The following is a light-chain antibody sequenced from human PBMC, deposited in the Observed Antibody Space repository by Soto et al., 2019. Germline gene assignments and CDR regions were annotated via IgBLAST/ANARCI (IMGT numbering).Light chain of an antibody. J-gene: IGKJ2*01. V-gene: IGKV1-6*01. Sequence: AIQMTQSPSSLSASVGDRVTITCRASQGIGNDLGWYQQKPGKAPKLLIYAASSLHSGVPSRFSGSGPGTDFTLTISTLQPEDFATYYCLQDYNYPYTFGQGTKLEL. CDR1: QGIGND. CDR3: LQDYNYPYT. CDR2: AAS.